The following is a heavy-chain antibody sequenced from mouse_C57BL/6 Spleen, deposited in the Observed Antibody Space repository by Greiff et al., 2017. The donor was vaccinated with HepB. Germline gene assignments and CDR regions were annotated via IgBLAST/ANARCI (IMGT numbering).Heavy chain of an antibody. V-gene: IGHV2-2*01. CDR1: GFSLTSYG. CDR3: AIDYGTNYYAMDY. Sequence: VKLMQSGPGLVQPSQSLSITCTVSGFSLTSYGVHWVRQSPGKGLEWLGVIWSGGSTDYNAAFISRLSISKDNSKSQVFFKMNSLQADDTAIYYCAIDYGTNYYAMDYWGQGTSVTVSS. D-gene: IGHD2-1*01. J-gene: IGHJ4*01. CDR2: IWSGGST.